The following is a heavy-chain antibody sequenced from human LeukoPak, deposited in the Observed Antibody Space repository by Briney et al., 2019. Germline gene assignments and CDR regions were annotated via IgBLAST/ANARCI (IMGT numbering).Heavy chain of an antibody. CDR2: INPNSGGP. V-gene: IGHV1-2*02. Sequence: WASVKVSCKASGYTFSGHYMHWVRQAPAQGLEWMGWINPNSGGPKYAQTFQGRVTMTRDTSISTAYMELSRLRSEDTAVYYCARDVVSNSGYFDSWGQGTLVTVSS. J-gene: IGHJ4*02. CDR3: ARDVVSNSGYFDS. CDR1: GYTFSGHY. D-gene: IGHD2-2*01.